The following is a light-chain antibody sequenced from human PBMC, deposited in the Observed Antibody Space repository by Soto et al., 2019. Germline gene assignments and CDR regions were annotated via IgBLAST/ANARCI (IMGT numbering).Light chain of an antibody. V-gene: IGKV3-15*01. CDR2: GAF. Sequence: IVMTQSPAALSVSPGDRATLSCRASQRVSIHLAWYQQKPGQAPRLLIFGAFTRATGVPERFSGSGAGTEFTLTISSLQSEDFAVYYCQQYDNWPPWTFGEGTKVEIK. CDR3: QQYDNWPPWT. J-gene: IGKJ1*01. CDR1: QRVSIH.